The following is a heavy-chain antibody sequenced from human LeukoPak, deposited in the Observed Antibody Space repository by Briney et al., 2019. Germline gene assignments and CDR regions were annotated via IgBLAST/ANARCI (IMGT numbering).Heavy chain of an antibody. V-gene: IGHV1-69*05. J-gene: IGHJ4*02. CDR3: ARDTRGRYFDY. D-gene: IGHD3-16*01. CDR2: IIPIFGTA. CDR1: GGTFSSYA. Sequence: AASVKVSCKASGGTFSSYAISWVRQAPGQGLEWMGGIIPIFGTANYAQKFQGRVTITTDESTSTAYMELSSLRSEDTAVYYCARDTRGRYFDYWGQGTLVTVSS.